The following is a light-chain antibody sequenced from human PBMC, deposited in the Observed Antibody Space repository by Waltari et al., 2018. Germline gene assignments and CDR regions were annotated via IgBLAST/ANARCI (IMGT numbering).Light chain of an antibody. Sequence: DIVMTQSPDSLAVSLGERATINCKSTQTVLYSANNKNYLAWYQQKPGQPPKLVISVASTRESGVPDRFSASGSGTDFNFTISSLQAEDVAVYYCQQYYTSPYTFAQGTKLEI. CDR3: QQYYTSPYT. CDR1: QTVLYSANNKNY. J-gene: IGKJ2*01. V-gene: IGKV4-1*01. CDR2: VAS.